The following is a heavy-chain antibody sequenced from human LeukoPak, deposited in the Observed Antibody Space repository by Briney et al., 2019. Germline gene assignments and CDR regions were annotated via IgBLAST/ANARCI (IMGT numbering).Heavy chain of an antibody. D-gene: IGHD3-3*01. V-gene: IGHV3-23*01. CDR3: AKLVPSEDFWSGYLGWFDR. J-gene: IGHJ5*02. CDR2: ISGSGGST. CDR1: GFTFSSYA. Sequence: PGGSLRLSCAASGFTFSSYAMSWVRQAPGKGLVWVSAISGSGGSTYYADSVKGRFTISRDNSKNTLYLQMNSQRAEDTAVSYFAKLVPSEDFWSGYLGWFDRGGQGTLVIVS.